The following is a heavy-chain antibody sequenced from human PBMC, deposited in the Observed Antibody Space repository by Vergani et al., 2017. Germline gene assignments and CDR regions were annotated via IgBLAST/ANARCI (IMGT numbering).Heavy chain of an antibody. CDR1: GYTFTSYG. J-gene: IGHJ4*02. V-gene: IGHV1-18*01. D-gene: IGHD3-9*01. CDR3: ARDASNYDILTGYYLVDY. CDR2: ISAYNGNT. Sequence: QVQLVQSGAEVKKPGASVKVSCKASGYTFTSYGISWVRQAPGQGLEWMGWISAYNGNTNYAQKLQGRVTMTTDTSTSTAYMELRSLRSDDTAVDYCARDASNYDILTGYYLVDYWGQGTLVTVSS.